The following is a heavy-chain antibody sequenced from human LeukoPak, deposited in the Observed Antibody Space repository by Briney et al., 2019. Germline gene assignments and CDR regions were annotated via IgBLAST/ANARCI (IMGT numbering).Heavy chain of an antibody. Sequence: PSETLSLTCTVSGGSISSYYWSWIRQPPGKGLEWIGYIYHSGSTNYNPSLKSRVTISVDTSKNQLSLKLSSVTAADTARYYCARHNPLHYYDSSTYWVPGYFDYWGQGMLVTVSS. CDR2: IYHSGST. J-gene: IGHJ4*02. D-gene: IGHD3-22*01. CDR3: ARHNPLHYYDSSTYWVPGYFDY. CDR1: GGSISSYY. V-gene: IGHV4-59*08.